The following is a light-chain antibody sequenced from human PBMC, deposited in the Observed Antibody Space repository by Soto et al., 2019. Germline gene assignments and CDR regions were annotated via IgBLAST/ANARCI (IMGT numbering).Light chain of an antibody. CDR1: SSDVGGYNY. Sequence: QSALTQPASVSGSPGQSITISCTGTSSDVGGYNYVSWYQQHPGKAPKLIIYDVSNRPSGVSNRFSGSKSGNTASLTISGLQAEDEADYYCSSYTGSSTYVVFGGGTKPTVL. J-gene: IGLJ2*01. CDR3: SSYTGSSTYVV. CDR2: DVS. V-gene: IGLV2-14*01.